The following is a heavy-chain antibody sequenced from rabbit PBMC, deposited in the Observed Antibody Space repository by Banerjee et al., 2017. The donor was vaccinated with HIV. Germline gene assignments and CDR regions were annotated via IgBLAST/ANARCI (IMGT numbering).Heavy chain of an antibody. J-gene: IGHJ4*01. CDR1: GFTLSDNYY. D-gene: IGHD1-1*01. V-gene: IGHV1S45*01. Sequence: QEQLVESGGGLVQPEGSLTLTCKASGFTLSDNYYMCWVRQAPGKGLEWIGCIVAGSSGSTYYASWAKGRFTISKTSSTTVTLQMTSLTAADTATYFCARAGGFEKYFNLWGQGTLVTVS. CDR3: ARAGGFEKYFNL. CDR2: IVAGSSGST.